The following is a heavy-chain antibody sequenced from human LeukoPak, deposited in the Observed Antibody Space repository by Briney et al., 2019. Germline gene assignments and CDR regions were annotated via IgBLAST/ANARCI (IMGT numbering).Heavy chain of an antibody. CDR1: GYSISSGYY. J-gene: IGHJ4*02. CDR3: ASKDYYDSSGYYYAY. D-gene: IGHD3-22*01. Sequence: SETLSLTCAVSGYSISSGYYWGWIRQPPGKGLEWIGSIYHSGSTYYNPSLKSRVTISVDTSKNQFSLKLSSVTAADTAVYYCASKDYYDSSGYYYAYWGQGTLVTVPS. V-gene: IGHV4-38-2*01. CDR2: IYHSGST.